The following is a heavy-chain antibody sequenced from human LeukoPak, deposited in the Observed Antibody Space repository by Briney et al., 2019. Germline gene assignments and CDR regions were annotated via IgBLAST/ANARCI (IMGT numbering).Heavy chain of an antibody. J-gene: IGHJ3*02. CDR1: GFTFSSYG. V-gene: IGHV3-30*18. CDR2: ISYDGSNK. Sequence: GGSLRLSCAASGFTFSSYGMHWVRQAPGKGLEWVAVISYDGSNKYYADSVKGRFTISRDNSKNTLYLQMNSLRAEDTAVYYCAKGGHMRYSGLKSDAFDIWGQGTMVTVSS. D-gene: IGHD5-12*01. CDR3: AKGGHMRYSGLKSDAFDI.